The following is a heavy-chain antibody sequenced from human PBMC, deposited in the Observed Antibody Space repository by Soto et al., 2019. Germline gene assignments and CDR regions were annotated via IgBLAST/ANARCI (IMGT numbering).Heavy chain of an antibody. J-gene: IGHJ4*02. Sequence: GGSLRLSCAASGFTFSSYWMHWVRQAPGKGLVWVSRINTDGSSTTYADSVKGRFAISRDNAKNTLYLQMNSLRAEDTAVYYCARTGYYYDTRGYDFDYWGQGILVTVSS. V-gene: IGHV3-74*01. CDR1: GFTFSSYW. CDR3: ARTGYYYDTRGYDFDY. CDR2: INTDGSST. D-gene: IGHD3-22*01.